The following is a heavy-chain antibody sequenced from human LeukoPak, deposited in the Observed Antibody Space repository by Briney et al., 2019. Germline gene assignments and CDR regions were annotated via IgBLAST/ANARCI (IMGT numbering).Heavy chain of an antibody. D-gene: IGHD4/OR15-4a*01. J-gene: IGHJ4*02. CDR1: GFTFSSYE. Sequence: PGGSLRLSCAASGFTFSSYEMHWVRQAPGKGLEWVSYITSSGSTMYYADSVKGRFTISRDNAKDSLYLQMSSLRAEDTAVYYCARVSYGGPVDYWGQGTLVTVSS. CDR2: ITSSGSTM. V-gene: IGHV3-48*03. CDR3: ARVSYGGPVDY.